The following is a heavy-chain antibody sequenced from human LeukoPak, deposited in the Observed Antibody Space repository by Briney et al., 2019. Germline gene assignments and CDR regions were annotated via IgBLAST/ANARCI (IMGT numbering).Heavy chain of an antibody. D-gene: IGHD1-26*01. CDR2: IIPIFGTA. V-gene: IGHV1-69*13. Sequence: RASVKVSCKASGGTFSSYATSWVRQAPGQGLEWMGGIIPIFGTANYAQKFQGRVTITADESTSTAYMELSSLRSEDTTVYYCARGLVGATPRRGSYFDYWGQGTLVTVSS. J-gene: IGHJ4*02. CDR1: GGTFSSYA. CDR3: ARGLVGATPRRGSYFDY.